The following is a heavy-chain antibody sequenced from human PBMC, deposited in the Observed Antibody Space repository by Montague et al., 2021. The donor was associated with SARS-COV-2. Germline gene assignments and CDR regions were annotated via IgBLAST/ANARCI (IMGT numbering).Heavy chain of an antibody. CDR3: ARVSRITIFGVVGWFDP. V-gene: IGHV4-59*01. J-gene: IGHJ5*02. CDR2: IYCSGST. D-gene: IGHD3-3*01. CDR1: GGSISSYY. Sequence: SETLSLTCTVSGGSISSYYWSWIRQPPGKGLEWIGYIYCSGSTNYNPSLKSRVTISVDTSKNQFSLKLSSVTAADTAVYYCARVSRITIFGVVGWFDPRGQGTLVTVSS.